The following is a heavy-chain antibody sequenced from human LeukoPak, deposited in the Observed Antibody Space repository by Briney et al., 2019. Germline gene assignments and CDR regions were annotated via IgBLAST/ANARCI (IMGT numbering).Heavy chain of an antibody. Sequence: SETLSLTCTVSGGSISSYYWSWIRQPPGKALEGIGYIYYSGSTNHNPSLKSRVTMSVDTSKKQFFLKLSSVTAADTAVYYCARGELRVGATAFDYWGQGTLVTVSS. V-gene: IGHV4-59*13. CDR1: GGSISSYY. CDR3: ARGELRVGATAFDY. CDR2: IYYSGST. J-gene: IGHJ4*02. D-gene: IGHD1-26*01.